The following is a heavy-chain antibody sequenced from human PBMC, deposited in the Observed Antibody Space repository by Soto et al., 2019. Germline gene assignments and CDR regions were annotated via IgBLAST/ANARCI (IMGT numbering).Heavy chain of an antibody. Sequence: QVQLQQWGAGLLKPSETLSLTCAVYGGSFSGYYWSWIRQPPGKALEWIGEINHSGSTTYNPSLKIRVAISVDTSKNQFSLKLSSVTAADTAVYYCARGGSGSYSPFDYWGQGTLVTVSS. CDR2: INHSGST. CDR1: GGSFSGYY. V-gene: IGHV4-34*01. J-gene: IGHJ4*02. CDR3: ARGGSGSYSPFDY. D-gene: IGHD1-26*01.